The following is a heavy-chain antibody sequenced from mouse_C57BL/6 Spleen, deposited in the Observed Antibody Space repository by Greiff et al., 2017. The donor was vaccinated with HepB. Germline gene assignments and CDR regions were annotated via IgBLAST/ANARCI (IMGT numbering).Heavy chain of an antibody. V-gene: IGHV1-82*01. Sequence: VKLVESGPELVKPGASVKISCKASGYAFSSSWMNWVKQRPGKGLEWIGRIYPGDGDTNYNGKFKGKATLTADKSSSTAYMQLSSLTSEDSAVYFCAAYYSNLAWFAYWGQGTLVTVSA. J-gene: IGHJ3*01. CDR1: GYAFSSSW. CDR2: IYPGDGDT. D-gene: IGHD2-5*01. CDR3: AAYYSNLAWFAY.